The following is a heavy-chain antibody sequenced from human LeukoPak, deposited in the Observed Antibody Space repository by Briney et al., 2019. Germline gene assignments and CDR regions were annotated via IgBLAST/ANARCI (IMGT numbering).Heavy chain of an antibody. V-gene: IGHV6-1*01. CDR1: RDSVSSNSAA. J-gene: IGHJ4*02. CDR3: ARTGYSSGWYPHDY. CDR2: TYYRSKWYN. Sequence: SQTLSLTCAISRDSVSSNSAAWNWIRQSPSRGLEWLGRTYYRSKWYNDYAVSVKSRITINPDTSKNQFSLQLNSVTPEDTAVYYCARTGYSSGWYPHDYWGQGTLVTVSS. D-gene: IGHD6-19*01.